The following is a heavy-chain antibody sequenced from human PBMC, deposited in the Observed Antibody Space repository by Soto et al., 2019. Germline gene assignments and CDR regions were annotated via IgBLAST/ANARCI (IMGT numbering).Heavy chain of an antibody. Sequence: QVQLVESGGGVVQPGRSLRLSCAASGFTFSSYGMHWVRQAPGKGLEWVAVIWYDGSNKYYADSVKGRFTISRDNSKNTLYLQMNGLRAEDTAVYYCARDDSSSWYLYYYGMDVWGQGTTVTVSS. CDR2: IWYDGSNK. V-gene: IGHV3-33*01. CDR3: ARDDSSSWYLYYYGMDV. CDR1: GFTFSSYG. J-gene: IGHJ6*02. D-gene: IGHD6-13*01.